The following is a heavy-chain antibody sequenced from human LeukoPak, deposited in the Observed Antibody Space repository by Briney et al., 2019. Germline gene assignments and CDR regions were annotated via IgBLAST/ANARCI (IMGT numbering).Heavy chain of an antibody. J-gene: IGHJ4*02. CDR2: ITTYNGDS. CDR1: GYTFTSYG. CDR3: ARRSGNWYYFDY. V-gene: IGHV1-18*01. Sequence: ASVKVSCKASGYTFTSYGISWVRQAPGQGLEWMGGITTYNGDSNYAQNLQGRVTMTTDTSTTTAYMELRSLRSDDTAVYYCARRSGNWYYFDYWGQGALVTVSS. D-gene: IGHD6-13*01.